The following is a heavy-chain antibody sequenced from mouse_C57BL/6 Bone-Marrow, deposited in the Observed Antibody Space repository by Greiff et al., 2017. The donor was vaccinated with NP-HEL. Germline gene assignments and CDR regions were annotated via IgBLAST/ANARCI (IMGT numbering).Heavy chain of an antibody. V-gene: IGHV8-12*01. J-gene: IGHJ2*01. CDR2: IYWDDDK. Sequence: QVTLKESGPGILQSSQTLSLTCSFSGFSLSTSGMGVSWIRQPSGKGLEWLAHIYWDDDKRSNPSLKSRLTISKDTSRNQVFLKITSVDTADTATYYCARSNYFDYWGQRTTLTVSS. CDR1: GFSLSTSGMG. CDR3: ARSNYFDY.